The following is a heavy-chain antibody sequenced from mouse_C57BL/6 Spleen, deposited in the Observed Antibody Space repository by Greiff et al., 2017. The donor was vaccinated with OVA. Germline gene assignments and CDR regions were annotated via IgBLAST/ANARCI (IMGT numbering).Heavy chain of an antibody. J-gene: IGHJ1*03. D-gene: IGHD2-2*01. Sequence: VQLQQSGPELVKPGASVKISCKASGYAFSSSWMNWVKQRPGKGLEWIGRIYPGDGDTNYNGKFKGKATLTADKSSSTAYMQLSSLTSEDSAVYFCAREGGLWLRRYFDVWGTGTTVTVSS. CDR1: GYAFSSSW. CDR2: IYPGDGDT. CDR3: AREGGLWLRRYFDV. V-gene: IGHV1-82*01.